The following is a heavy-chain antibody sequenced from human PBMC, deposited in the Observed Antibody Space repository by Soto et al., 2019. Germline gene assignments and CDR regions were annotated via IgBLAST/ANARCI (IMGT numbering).Heavy chain of an antibody. J-gene: IGHJ5*02. V-gene: IGHV4-31*03. Sequence: QVQLQESGPGLVKPSQTLSLTCTVSGGSISSGGYYWSWIRQHPGKGLGCIGYVYDSGSTYYNPSLNSRVTISLDTSKNQFSLKLGSVTAADTAVDYCARELRDGSNDYNRFDPSGQGSLVTVYS. CDR1: GGSISSGGYY. D-gene: IGHD3-16*01. CDR2: VYDSGST. CDR3: ARELRDGSNDYNRFDP.